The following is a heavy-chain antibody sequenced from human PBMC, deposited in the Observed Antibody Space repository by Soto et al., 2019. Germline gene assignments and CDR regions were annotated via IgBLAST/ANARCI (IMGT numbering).Heavy chain of an antibody. J-gene: IGHJ4*02. CDR3: ASDPYYYASGY. D-gene: IGHD3-10*01. CDR2: ISESGSII. V-gene: IGHV3-11*01. CDR1: RFTFSIHY. Sequence: AGGSLRLSSAASRFTFSIHYVAWIRQAPGKGLEWVSYISESGSIIYYADSVKGRFTVSRNNAKNSLYLQMNSLRDEDTAVYYCASDPYYYASGYWGQGTLVTVSS.